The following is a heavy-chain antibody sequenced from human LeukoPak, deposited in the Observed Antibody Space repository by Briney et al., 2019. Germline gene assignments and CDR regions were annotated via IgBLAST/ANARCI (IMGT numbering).Heavy chain of an antibody. J-gene: IGHJ6*02. CDR2: INHSGST. D-gene: IGHD2-2*01. V-gene: IGHV4-34*01. Sequence: SETLSLTCAVYGGSFSGYYWSWIRQPPGKGLEWIGEINHSGSTNYNPSLKSRVTISVDTSKNQFSLKLSSVTAADTAVYYCARGHQKGYYYGMDVWGQGTTVTVSS. CDR3: ARGHQKGYYYGMDV. CDR1: GGSFSGYY.